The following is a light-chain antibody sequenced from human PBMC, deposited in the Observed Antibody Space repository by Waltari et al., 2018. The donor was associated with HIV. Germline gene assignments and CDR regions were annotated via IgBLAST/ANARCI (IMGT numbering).Light chain of an antibody. J-gene: IGKJ4*01. V-gene: IGKV1-9*01. CDR2: GAS. CDR1: QDISTY. CDR3: QQLHSFPLI. Sequence: DIQLTQSPSFLSSHVGDRVTISCRASQDISTYLAWYQQKPGKAPKLLIHGASTLHRGVTARFSGSGSGTDFTLTIKNLRPEDFAIYYCQQLHSFPLIFGGGTKVE.